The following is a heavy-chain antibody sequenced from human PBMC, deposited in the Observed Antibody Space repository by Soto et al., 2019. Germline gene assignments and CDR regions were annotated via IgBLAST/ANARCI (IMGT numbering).Heavy chain of an antibody. CDR3: VKDESINWYSGHFRH. CDR2: INWDSGSI. V-gene: IGHV3-9*01. J-gene: IGHJ1*01. D-gene: IGHD6-13*01. Sequence: GGSLRLSCAASGFTFDDYAMHWVRQVPGKGLEWVSGINWDSGSIGYADSVKGRFAISRDNAKNSLHLQMNSLRAEDTAFYYCVKDESINWYSGHFRHWGQGTLVTVSS. CDR1: GFTFDDYA.